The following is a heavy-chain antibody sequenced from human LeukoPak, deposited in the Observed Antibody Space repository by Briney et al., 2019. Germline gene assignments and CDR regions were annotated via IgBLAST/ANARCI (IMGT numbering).Heavy chain of an antibody. D-gene: IGHD3-16*01. J-gene: IGHJ6*02. Sequence: SETLSLTCAVYGGSFSGYYWSWIRQPPGKGLEWIGEINHSGSTNYNPSLKSRVTISVDTSKNQFSLKLSSVTAADTAVYYCARHPHILYGDYGMDVWGQGTTVTVSS. CDR3: ARHPHILYGDYGMDV. CDR2: INHSGST. CDR1: GGSFSGYY. V-gene: IGHV4-34*01.